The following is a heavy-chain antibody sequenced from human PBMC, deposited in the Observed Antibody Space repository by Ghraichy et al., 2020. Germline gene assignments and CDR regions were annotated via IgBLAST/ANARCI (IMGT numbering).Heavy chain of an antibody. CDR1: GYTFTSYG. J-gene: IGHJ6*02. CDR3: ARDGEYYDFWSGQGSRNYYYYGMDV. D-gene: IGHD3-3*01. Sequence: ASVKVSCKASGYTFTSYGISWVRQAPGQGLEWMGWISAYNGNTNYAQKLQGRATMTTDTSTSTAYMELRSLRSDDTAVYYCARDGEYYDFWSGQGSRNYYYYGMDVWGQGTTVTVSS. V-gene: IGHV1-18*04. CDR2: ISAYNGNT.